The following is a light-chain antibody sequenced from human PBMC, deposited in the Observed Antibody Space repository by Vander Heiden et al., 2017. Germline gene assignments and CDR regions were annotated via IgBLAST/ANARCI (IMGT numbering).Light chain of an antibody. J-gene: IGLJ2*01. Sequence: QSVLTQPPSAFSVPGTTATSSGSGSRSNVGAGYNVRWYQQLPGTAPKLLIYHNKNRPSGVPDRFSGSKSGTSASLVISGLQAEDEAYYFCQSYDSSLGGHVVFGGGTKLTVL. CDR3: QSYDSSLGGHVV. V-gene: IGLV1-40*01. CDR2: HNK. CDR1: RSNVGAGYN.